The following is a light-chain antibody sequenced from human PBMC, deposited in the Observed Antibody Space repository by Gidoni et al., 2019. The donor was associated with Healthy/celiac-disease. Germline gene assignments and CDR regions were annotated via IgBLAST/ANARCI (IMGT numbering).Light chain of an antibody. CDR1: QGISSY. V-gene: IGKV1-9*01. CDR3: QQLNSYPPFT. CDR2: AAS. Sequence: DIQLTQSPSFRSASVGDRVTITCRASQGISSYFAWYQQKPGKAPKLLSYAASTLQSGVPSRFSGSGSGTEFTLTISSLQPEDFATYYCQQLNSYPPFTFGPXTKVDIK. J-gene: IGKJ3*01.